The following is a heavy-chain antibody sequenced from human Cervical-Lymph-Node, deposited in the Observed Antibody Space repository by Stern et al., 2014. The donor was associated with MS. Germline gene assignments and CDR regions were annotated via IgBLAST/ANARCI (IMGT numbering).Heavy chain of an antibody. CDR2: ISYDGSNK. V-gene: IGHV3-30*03. CDR3: ARDLSSASWIDH. Sequence: MQLVESGGGVVQPGRSLRLSCAASGFTFSRYGLHWVRQAPGKGLEWLTVISYDGSNKYYADSVKGRFTISRDNSKNAVYLQMNSLRTEDTAIYYCARDLSSASWIDHWGQGTLVIVSS. J-gene: IGHJ4*02. CDR1: GFTFSRYG. D-gene: IGHD2-2*01.